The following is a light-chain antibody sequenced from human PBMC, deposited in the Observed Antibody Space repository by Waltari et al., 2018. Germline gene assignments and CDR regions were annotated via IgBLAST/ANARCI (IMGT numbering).Light chain of an antibody. Sequence: QSVLTQPPSASGTPGQRVTISCSGSSSNIGTNYVFWYQQLPEAAPQLLIFRNSRRPARVPDRFSGSKSGNSATLAISGLRSEDEADYYCAAWDDSQSGPYWVFGGGTKLTVL. J-gene: IGLJ3*02. CDR3: AAWDDSQSGPYWV. CDR2: RNS. V-gene: IGLV1-47*01. CDR1: SSNIGTNY.